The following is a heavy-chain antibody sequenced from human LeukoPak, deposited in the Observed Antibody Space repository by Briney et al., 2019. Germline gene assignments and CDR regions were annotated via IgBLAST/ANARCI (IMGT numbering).Heavy chain of an antibody. CDR3: ERATPHFDY. CDR2: IKQDGSER. V-gene: IGHV3-7*03. CDR1: GFSFSSYW. Sequence: GGSLRLSCAASGFSFSSYWMSWVRQAPGKGLEWVANIKQDGSERYFMDSVKGRFTISRDNARNSLYLQINSLRVDDTAVYYCERATPHFDYWGQGTLLTVSS. J-gene: IGHJ4*02.